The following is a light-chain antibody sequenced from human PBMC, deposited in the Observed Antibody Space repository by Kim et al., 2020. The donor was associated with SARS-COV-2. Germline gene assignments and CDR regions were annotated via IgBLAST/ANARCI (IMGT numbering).Light chain of an antibody. J-gene: IGKJ1*01. CDR3: QQYYSYWT. CDR1: KSISSW. V-gene: IGKV1-5*03. CDR2: KAS. Sequence: DIQMTQSPSTLSASVGDRVTITCRASKSISSWLAWYQQKPGRAPKLLIYKASNLESGVPSRFSGSGSETEFTLTISSLQPDDFATYYCQQYYSYWTFGQGTKVDIK.